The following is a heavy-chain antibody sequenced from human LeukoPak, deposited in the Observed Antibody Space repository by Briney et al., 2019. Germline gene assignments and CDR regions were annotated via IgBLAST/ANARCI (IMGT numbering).Heavy chain of an antibody. Sequence: SETLSLTCTVSLDSTTSNFWSWVRQPPGKGVEWIGEIHRSGSTNYNPSLQSRVTISIDRSKNQSALELSSMTAADTAVYYCAREIVGGFNPGAYWGQGTLVTVSS. V-gene: IGHV4-4*02. J-gene: IGHJ4*02. CDR3: AREIVGGFNPGAY. CDR2: IHRSGST. CDR1: LDSTTSNF. D-gene: IGHD1-14*01.